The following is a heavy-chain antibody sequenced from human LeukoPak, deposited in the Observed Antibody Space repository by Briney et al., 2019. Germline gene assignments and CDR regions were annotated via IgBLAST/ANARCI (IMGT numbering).Heavy chain of an antibody. CDR3: AKVRFHYYYYMDV. CDR2: ISGSGSSA. D-gene: IGHD3-3*01. J-gene: IGHJ6*03. CDR1: GFTFSSYA. Sequence: GGSLRLSCAASGFTFSSYAMSWVRQAPGKGLEWVSAISGSGSSAYFADSVKGRFTISRDNSKNTLYVQMNSLRAEDTAVYYCAKVRFHYYYYMDVWGKGTTVTVSS. V-gene: IGHV3-23*01.